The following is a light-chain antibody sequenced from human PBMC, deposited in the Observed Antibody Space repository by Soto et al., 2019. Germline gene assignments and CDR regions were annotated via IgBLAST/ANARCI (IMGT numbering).Light chain of an antibody. CDR3: QQYHSYPYT. J-gene: IGKJ2*01. V-gene: IGKV1-5*03. Sequence: DIHMTQSPSTLSVSVRDRVTITCRASQSVSPWLAWYQQKPGKAPRLLIYQASTLESGVLSRFSSSGTGTEFTLFFSSLQPDDFASYYCQQYHSYPYTFGQGTKLEI. CDR2: QAS. CDR1: QSVSPW.